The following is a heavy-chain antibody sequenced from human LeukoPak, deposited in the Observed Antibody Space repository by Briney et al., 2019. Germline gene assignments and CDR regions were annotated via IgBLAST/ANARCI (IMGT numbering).Heavy chain of an antibody. CDR3: ASQSRYYYDSSGYYPFDY. V-gene: IGHV4-30-2*01. CDR2: IYHSGST. CDR1: GGSISSGGYS. Sequence: SETLSLTCAVSGGSISSGGYSWSWIRQPPGKGLEWIGYIYHSGSTYYNPSLKSRVTISVDRSKNQFSLKLSSVTAADTAVYYCASQSRYYYDSSGYYPFDYWGQGTLVTVSS. J-gene: IGHJ4*02. D-gene: IGHD3-22*01.